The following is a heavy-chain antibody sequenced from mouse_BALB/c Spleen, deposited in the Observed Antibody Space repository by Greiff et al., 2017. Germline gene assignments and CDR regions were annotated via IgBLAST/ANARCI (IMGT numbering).Heavy chain of an antibody. CDR1: GFSLTDYG. CDR2: IGGGGST. D-gene: IGHD2-1*01. J-gene: IGHJ3*01. CDR3: AKPEGYGNTWFAY. Sequence: QVQLQQSGPGLVAPSQSLSITCTVSGFSLTDYGVSWVRQPPGKGLEWLGVIGGGGSTYYNSALKSRLSISKDNSKSQVFLKMNSLQTDDTAMYYCAKPEGYGNTWFAYWGQGTLVTVSA. V-gene: IGHV2-6-5*01.